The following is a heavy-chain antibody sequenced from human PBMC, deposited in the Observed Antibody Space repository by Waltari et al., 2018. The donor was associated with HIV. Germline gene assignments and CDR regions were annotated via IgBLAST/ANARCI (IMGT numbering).Heavy chain of an antibody. D-gene: IGHD3-10*01. V-gene: IGHV1-8*01. Sequence: QVQLVQSGAEVKKPGASVKVSCKASGYIFTSYDINWVRQATGQGLEWMGWMNPNSGNTGYPQKFQGRVTMTRNTSISTAYMELSSLRSEDTAVYYCARGRVQVRGAMYYFDYWGQGTLVTVSS. CDR3: ARGRVQVRGAMYYFDY. CDR2: MNPNSGNT. J-gene: IGHJ4*02. CDR1: GYIFTSYD.